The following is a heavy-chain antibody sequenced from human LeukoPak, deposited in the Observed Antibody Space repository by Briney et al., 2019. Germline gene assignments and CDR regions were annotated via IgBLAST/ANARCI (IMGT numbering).Heavy chain of an antibody. V-gene: IGHV3-48*03. J-gene: IGHJ6*02. CDR2: ISSSGSTI. D-gene: IGHD3-16*01. Sequence: GGSLRLSCAASGXTFSNCEMNWVRQPPGKRLEWVSYISSSGSTIFYADSVKGRFTISRDNAKNSLYLQMNSLRAEDTAVYYCARDLKQGGQNYYYGMDVWGQGTTVTVSS. CDR3: ARDLKQGGQNYYYGMDV. CDR1: GXTFSNCE.